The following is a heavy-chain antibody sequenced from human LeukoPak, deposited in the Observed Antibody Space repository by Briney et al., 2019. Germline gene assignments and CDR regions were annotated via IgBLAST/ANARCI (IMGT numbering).Heavy chain of an antibody. CDR1: GFTFSSYS. Sequence: PGGSLRLSCAASGFTFSSYSMNWVRQAPGKGLEWVSSISSSSSYIYYADSVKGRFTISRDNAKNSLYPQMNSLRAEDTAVYYCARDALPRGPDHDAFDIWGQGTMVTVSS. CDR2: ISSSSSYI. D-gene: IGHD1-14*01. J-gene: IGHJ3*02. CDR3: ARDALPRGPDHDAFDI. V-gene: IGHV3-21*01.